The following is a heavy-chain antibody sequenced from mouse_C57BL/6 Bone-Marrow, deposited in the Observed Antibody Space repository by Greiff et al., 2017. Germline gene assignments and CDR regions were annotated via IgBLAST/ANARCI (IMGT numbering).Heavy chain of an antibody. CDR3: ARNGAWFAY. D-gene: IGHD1-2*01. V-gene: IGHV1-76*01. CDR2: IYPGSGNT. Sequence: VQLQQSGAELVRPGASVKLSCKASGYTFTDYYINWVKQRPGQGLEWIARIYPGSGNTTYNEKFKGKATLTAEKSSSTAYMQLSSLTSEDSAVYFCARNGAWFAYWGQGTLVTVSA. CDR1: GYTFTDYY. J-gene: IGHJ3*01.